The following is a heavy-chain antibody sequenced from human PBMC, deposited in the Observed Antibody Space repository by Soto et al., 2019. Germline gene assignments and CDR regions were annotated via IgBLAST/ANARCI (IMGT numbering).Heavy chain of an antibody. CDR2: INAGNGST. J-gene: IGHJ3*02. CDR1: GYTFTSYA. CDR3: ARDRLRDDALDI. Sequence: ASVKFSCKASGYTFTSYAMHWVRQAPGQMLECMVWINAGNGSTKYXXKFQGRVXXTRDTSASTGXMELSXLTSEDTAVYYSARDRLRDDALDIWGQGTMVTXS. V-gene: IGHV1-3*01.